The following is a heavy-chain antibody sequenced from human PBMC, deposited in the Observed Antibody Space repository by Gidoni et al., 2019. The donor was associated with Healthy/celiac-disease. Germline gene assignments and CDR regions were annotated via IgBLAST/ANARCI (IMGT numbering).Heavy chain of an antibody. CDR1: GCSISSSSYY. CDR2: IYYSGST. J-gene: IGHJ4*02. D-gene: IGHD3-16*01. V-gene: IGHV4-39*01. CDR3: ARRLKVTAIDY. Sequence: QLQLQESGPGLVKPSETLSRTCTVSGCSISSSSYYWGWIRQPPGKGLEWSGGIYYSGSTYYNPSLKSRVTISVDTSKNQFSLKLSSVTAADTAVYYCARRLKVTAIDYWGQGTLVTVSS.